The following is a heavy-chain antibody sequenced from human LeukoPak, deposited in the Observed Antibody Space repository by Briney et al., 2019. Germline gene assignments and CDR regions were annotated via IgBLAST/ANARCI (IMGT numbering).Heavy chain of an antibody. CDR1: GFTFSDYW. CDR3: ARGAIVGANFDY. J-gene: IGHJ4*02. V-gene: IGHV3-74*01. D-gene: IGHD1-26*01. Sequence: GGSLRLSCAASGFTFSDYWMHWVRQAPGKGLVWVSHITTDGSGTSYADSVKGRFTISRDNAKNTLYLQMNSLRAEDTAVYYCARGAIVGANFDYWGQGTLVTVSS. CDR2: ITTDGSGT.